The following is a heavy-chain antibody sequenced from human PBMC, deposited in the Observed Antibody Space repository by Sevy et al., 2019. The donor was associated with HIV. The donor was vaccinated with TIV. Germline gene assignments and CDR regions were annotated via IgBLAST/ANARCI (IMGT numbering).Heavy chain of an antibody. V-gene: IGHV3-7*01. J-gene: IGHJ3*02. CDR2: INQHGSKK. Sequence: GGSPRLSCVASGFTFSNYWMSWVRQAPGKGLEWVANINQHGSKKFYVDSMKGRFSISRDNTKNSLYLQMSSLRAEDTALYYCARGDYSYTNGHFVDAFDIWGQGTMVTVSS. CDR1: GFTFSNYW. D-gene: IGHD2-8*01. CDR3: ARGDYSYTNGHFVDAFDI.